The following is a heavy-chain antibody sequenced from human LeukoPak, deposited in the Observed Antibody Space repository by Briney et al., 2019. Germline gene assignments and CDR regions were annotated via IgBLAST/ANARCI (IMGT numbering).Heavy chain of an antibody. J-gene: IGHJ4*02. CDR3: ARDFVEFDY. Sequence: GGSLRLSCAASGFTFSHYWMHWVRQAPGKGLVWVSRINSDGNTTSYADSVKGRFTVSRDNAKNTLYPQMNSLRAEDTAVYYCARDFVEFDYWGQGTLVTVSS. CDR1: GFTFSHYW. D-gene: IGHD6-6*01. V-gene: IGHV3-74*01. CDR2: INSDGNTT.